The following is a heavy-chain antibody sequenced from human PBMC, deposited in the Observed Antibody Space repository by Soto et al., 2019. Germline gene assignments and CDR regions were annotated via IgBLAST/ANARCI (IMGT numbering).Heavy chain of an antibody. Sequence: QVQLQESGPGLVKSSETLSLICFVSGEALGSGQSYWNWIRQAPGKGLEWIGQDFVTGATKYSASLKSRFLMSVDTSKSQISLTLTSVTAADSATYFCARGLSDSAGSSFGRRMDVWGQGTTVTVSS. CDR2: DFVTGAT. D-gene: IGHD3-10*01. V-gene: IGHV4-61*01. CDR3: ARGLSDSAGSSFGRRMDV. J-gene: IGHJ6*02. CDR1: GEALGSGQSY.